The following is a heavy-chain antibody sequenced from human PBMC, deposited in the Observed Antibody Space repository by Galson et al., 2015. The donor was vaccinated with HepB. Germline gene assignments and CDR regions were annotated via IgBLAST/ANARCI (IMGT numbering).Heavy chain of an antibody. V-gene: IGHV3-33*01. J-gene: IGHJ3*02. Sequence: SLRLSCAASGFTFSSYGMHWVRQAPGKGLEWVAVIWYDGSNKYYADSVKGRFTISRDNSKDTLYLQMNSLRAEDTAVYYCARERGGGVTNDAFDIWGQGTMVTVSS. CDR2: IWYDGSNK. D-gene: IGHD2-8*02. CDR1: GFTFSSYG. CDR3: ARERGGGVTNDAFDI.